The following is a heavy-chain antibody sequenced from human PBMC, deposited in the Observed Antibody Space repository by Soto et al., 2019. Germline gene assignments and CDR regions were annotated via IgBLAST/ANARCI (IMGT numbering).Heavy chain of an antibody. CDR3: ARDGDIGGMDV. CDR2: IYPGGHT. J-gene: IGHJ6*02. V-gene: IGHV4-30-2*01. CDR1: GCSITSDSYS. D-gene: IGHD3-16*02. Sequence: QLQLQESGSGLVKPSQTLSLTCAVSGCSITSDSYSWSWIRQPPGKGLEWVGYIYPGGHTSYNPYLRSRITIAIDRSRSRFSLNLTSLTAADTAVYFCARDGDIGGMDVWGQGTTVTVS.